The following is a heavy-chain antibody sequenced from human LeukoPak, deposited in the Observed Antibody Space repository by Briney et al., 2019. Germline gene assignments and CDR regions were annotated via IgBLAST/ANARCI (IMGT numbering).Heavy chain of an antibody. J-gene: IGHJ4*02. CDR1: GFTFSSYE. V-gene: IGHV3-23*01. Sequence: GGSLRLSCAASGFTFSSYEMNWVRQAPGKGLEWVSGISGSGGSTYYADSVKGRFTTSRDISKNTLYLQMNSLRGEDTAVYYCAKDLAYYYDSSGYYYSYYFDYWGQGTLVTVSS. CDR3: AKDLAYYYDSSGYYYSYYFDY. CDR2: ISGSGGST. D-gene: IGHD3-22*01.